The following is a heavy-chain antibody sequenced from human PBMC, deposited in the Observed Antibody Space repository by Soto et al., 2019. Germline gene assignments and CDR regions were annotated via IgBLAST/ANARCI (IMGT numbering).Heavy chain of an antibody. D-gene: IGHD2-21*02. CDR2: IYYSGST. J-gene: IGHJ4*02. Sequence: PSETLSLTCTVSGGSISSSSYYWGWIRQPPGKGLEWIGSIYYSGSTYYNPSLKSRVTISVDTSKNQFSLKLSSVTAADTAVYYCARHFNCGGDCYHFDYWGQGTLVTVSS. CDR1: GGSISSSSYY. V-gene: IGHV4-39*01. CDR3: ARHFNCGGDCYHFDY.